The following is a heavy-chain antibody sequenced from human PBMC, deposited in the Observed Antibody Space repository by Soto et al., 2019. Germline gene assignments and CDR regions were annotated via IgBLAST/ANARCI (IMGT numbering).Heavy chain of an antibody. D-gene: IGHD6-6*01. CDR2: ISSSGSTI. V-gene: IGHV3-48*03. CDR1: GFTFSSYE. CDR3: ARDLRYSSSSRDFDY. Sequence: PGGSLRLSCAASGFTFSSYEMNWVRQAPGKGLEWVSYISSSGSTIYYADSVKGRFTISRDNAKNSLYLQMNSLRAEDTAVYYCARDLRYSSSSRDFDYWGQGTLVTVSS. J-gene: IGHJ4*02.